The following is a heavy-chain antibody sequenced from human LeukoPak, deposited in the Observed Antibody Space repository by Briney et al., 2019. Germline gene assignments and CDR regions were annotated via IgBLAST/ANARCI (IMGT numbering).Heavy chain of an antibody. CDR1: GYSFTSYW. V-gene: IGHV5-51*01. CDR3: ARSFTSECSGGSCHTDY. D-gene: IGHD2-15*01. CDR2: IYPGDSDT. J-gene: IGHJ4*02. Sequence: GESLKISCKGSGYSFTSYWIGWVRQMPGKGLEWMGIIYPGDSDTRYSPSFQGQVTISADKSISTAYLQWSSLKASDTAMYYCARSFTSECSGGSCHTDYWGQGTLVTVSS.